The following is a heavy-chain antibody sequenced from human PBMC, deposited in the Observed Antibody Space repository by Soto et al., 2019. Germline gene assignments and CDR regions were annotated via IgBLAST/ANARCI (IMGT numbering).Heavy chain of an antibody. CDR1: GYTFTSYY. J-gene: IGHJ6*02. CDR2: INPSGGIT. V-gene: IGHV1-46*01. D-gene: IGHD3-16*01. Sequence: SAKVSCKASGYTFTSYYMHWVRQAPGQGLEWMGIINPSGGITSYAQKFQGRVTMTRDTSTSTVYMELSSLRSEDTAVYYCARVSLELAYRTPDPYYYGMDVWGQGTTVTVSS. CDR3: ARVSLELAYRTPDPYYYGMDV.